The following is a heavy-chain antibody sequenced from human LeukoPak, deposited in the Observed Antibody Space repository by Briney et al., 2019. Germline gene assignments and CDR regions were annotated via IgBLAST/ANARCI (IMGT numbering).Heavy chain of an antibody. CDR3: ARVVRYSSGPLTDLLPYYFDY. J-gene: IGHJ4*02. CDR2: INAGNGNT. CDR1: GYTFASYA. Sequence: ASVKVSCKASGYTFASYAMHWVRQAPGQRLEWMGWINAGNGNTKYSQEFQGRVTITRDTSASAVYMELSSLRSDDMAVYYCARVVRYSSGPLTDLLPYYFDYWGQGTLVTVSS. V-gene: IGHV1-3*03. D-gene: IGHD6-19*01.